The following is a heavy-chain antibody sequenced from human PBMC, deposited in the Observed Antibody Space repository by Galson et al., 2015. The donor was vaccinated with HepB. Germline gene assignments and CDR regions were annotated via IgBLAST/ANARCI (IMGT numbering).Heavy chain of an antibody. V-gene: IGHV1-18*01. Sequence: SVKVSCKASGYTFSSYSIAWVRQAPGQGLEWMGWISAYDSSTNYAQKFQGRVTMTTETSTTTAYMELRSLRCDDTAVYYCARGGLVAVVNPTLNNWFDPWGQGTLVTVSS. J-gene: IGHJ5*02. CDR3: ARGGLVAVVNPTLNNWFDP. CDR2: ISAYDSST. CDR1: GYTFSSYS. D-gene: IGHD2-15*01.